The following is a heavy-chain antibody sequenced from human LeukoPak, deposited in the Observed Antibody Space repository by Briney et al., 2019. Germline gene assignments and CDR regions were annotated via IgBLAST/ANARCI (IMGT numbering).Heavy chain of an antibody. CDR1: GYSISSDDH. CDR2: MYYRGST. CDR3: ARETRNYYDSPAYYSFDY. J-gene: IGHJ4*02. V-gene: IGHV4-38-2*02. Sequence: SETLSLTCSVSGYSISSDDHWGWIRQPPGKGLEWIGSMYYRGSTDYSPSLKSRVTVSVDTTKNQFSLKLSSVTAADTAVYYCARETRNYYDSPAYYSFDYWGQGTLVTVSS. D-gene: IGHD3-22*01.